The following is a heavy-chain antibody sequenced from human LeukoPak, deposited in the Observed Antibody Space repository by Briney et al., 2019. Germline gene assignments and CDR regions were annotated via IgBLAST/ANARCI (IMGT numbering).Heavy chain of an antibody. CDR1: GGSISSGSYY. Sequence: NASETLSLTCTVSGGSISSGSYYWSWIRQPAGKGLEWIGRIYTSGSTNYNPSLKSRVTISVDTSKNQFSLKLSSVTAADTAVYYCARGLLYYYDSSGYYMHYYYYMDVWGKGTTVTISS. J-gene: IGHJ6*03. V-gene: IGHV4-61*02. CDR3: ARGLLYYYDSSGYYMHYYYYMDV. D-gene: IGHD3-22*01. CDR2: IYTSGST.